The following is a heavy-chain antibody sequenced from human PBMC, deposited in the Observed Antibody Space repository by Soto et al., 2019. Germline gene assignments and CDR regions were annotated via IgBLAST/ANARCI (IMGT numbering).Heavy chain of an antibody. V-gene: IGHV4-31*03. D-gene: IGHD3-3*01. J-gene: IGHJ6*02. Sequence: SETLSLTGTVSGGSISRGGYYWSWIRQHPGKGLEWIGYIYYSGSTYYNPSLKSRVTISVDTSKNQFSLKLSSVTAADTAVYYCAGTYYDFWSGPRPHYYYYGMDVWGQGTTVPVS. CDR1: GGSISRGGYY. CDR2: IYYSGST. CDR3: AGTYYDFWSGPRPHYYYYGMDV.